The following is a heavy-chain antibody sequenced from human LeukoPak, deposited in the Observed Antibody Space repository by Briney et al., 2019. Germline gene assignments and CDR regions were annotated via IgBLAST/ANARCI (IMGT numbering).Heavy chain of an antibody. CDR2: IYYSGST. CDR3: ARVFSDYYDSSGYSGVFDY. D-gene: IGHD3-22*01. J-gene: IGHJ4*02. Sequence: SETLSLTCTVSGGSISSYYWSWIRQPPGKGLEWIGYIYYSGSTNYNPSLKSRVTISVDTSKNQFSLKLSSVTAADTAVYYCARVFSDYYDSSGYSGVFDYWGQGTLVTVSS. V-gene: IGHV4-59*08. CDR1: GGSISSYY.